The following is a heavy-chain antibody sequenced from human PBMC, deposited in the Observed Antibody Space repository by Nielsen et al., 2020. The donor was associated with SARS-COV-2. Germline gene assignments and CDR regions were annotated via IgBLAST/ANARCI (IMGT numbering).Heavy chain of an antibody. CDR3: AREQQWLAYYYYYCMDV. Sequence: SETLSLTCAISGDRVSSNSAAWNWIRQSPSRGLEWLGRTYYRSKWYNDYAVSVKSRITINPDTSKNQFSLQLNSVTPEDTAVYYCAREQQWLAYYYYYCMDVWGQGTTVTVSS. CDR1: GDRVSSNSAA. V-gene: IGHV6-1*01. CDR2: TYYRSKWYN. D-gene: IGHD6-19*01. J-gene: IGHJ6*02.